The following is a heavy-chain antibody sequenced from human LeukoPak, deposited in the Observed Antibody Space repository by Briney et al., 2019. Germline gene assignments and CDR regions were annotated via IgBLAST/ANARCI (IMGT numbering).Heavy chain of an antibody. J-gene: IGHJ4*02. CDR3: ARDAY. CDR2: VYHSGTT. V-gene: IGHV4-59*11. CDR1: GVSIGSHY. Sequence: SEPLSLPCTLSGVSIGSHYWSWIRPSPGKGREWIGCVYHSGTTVYNPSLTGRVNISVDTSKNQYSLNLRAVTAADAAVYYCARDAYWGQGILVTVSS.